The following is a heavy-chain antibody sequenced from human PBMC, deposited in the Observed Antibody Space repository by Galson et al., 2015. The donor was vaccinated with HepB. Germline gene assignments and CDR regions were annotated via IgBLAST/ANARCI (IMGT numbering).Heavy chain of an antibody. Sequence: SVKVSCKASGYSFTTHYMHWVRQAPGQGLEWMGRISPRDSDTKKAQKFKGRVTMTRDTSTSTVYMQLSGLISGETAVYYCCRGRPDTQYFDYWGQGSLVTVSS. CDR2: ISPRDSDT. V-gene: IGHV1-46*03. J-gene: IGHJ4*02. CDR1: GYSFTTHY. CDR3: CRGRPDTQYFDY. D-gene: IGHD2-2*01.